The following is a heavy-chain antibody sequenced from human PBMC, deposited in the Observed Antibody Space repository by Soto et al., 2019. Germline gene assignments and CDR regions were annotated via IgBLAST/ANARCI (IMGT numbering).Heavy chain of an antibody. V-gene: IGHV1-3*01. J-gene: IGHJ2*01. D-gene: IGHD1-26*01. Sequence: ASVKVSCKASGYTFTISAMDCVRQAPGQRLEWVGWINAGNGNTKYSQKFQGRVTITRDTSASTAYMELSSLGSEDTAVYYCARGGSLYWYFDLWGRGTLVTVSS. CDR2: INAGNGNT. CDR1: GYTFTISA. CDR3: ARGGSLYWYFDL.